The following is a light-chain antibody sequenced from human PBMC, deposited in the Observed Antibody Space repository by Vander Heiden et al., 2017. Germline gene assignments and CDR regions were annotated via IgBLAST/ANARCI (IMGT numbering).Light chain of an antibody. J-gene: IGKJ4*01. CDR1: QSLLHSNGYNY. V-gene: IGKV2-28*01. CDR3: RQALQVPLT. Sequence: DIVMTQSPLSLLVTPGEPASIPCRSSQSLLHSNGYNYLDWYLQKPGQSPQLLTYLSSNRASGVPDRCSGSGSGTDFTLKITRVEAEDIGLYYCRQALQVPLTFGGGTKLEIK. CDR2: LSS.